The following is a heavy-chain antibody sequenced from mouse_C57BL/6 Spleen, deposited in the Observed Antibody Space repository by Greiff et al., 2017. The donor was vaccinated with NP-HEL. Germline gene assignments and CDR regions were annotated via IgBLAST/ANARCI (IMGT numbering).Heavy chain of an antibody. J-gene: IGHJ4*01. Sequence: VQLQQSGPELVKPGASVKISCKASGYSFTDYNMNWVKQSNGKSLEWIGVINPNYGTTSYNQKFKGKATVTVDQSSSTAYMQLNSLTSEDSAVDYCAKRWLGDDYARDYWGQGTSVTVSS. V-gene: IGHV1-39*01. CDR1: GYSFTDYN. D-gene: IGHD1-1*02. CDR2: INPNYGTT. CDR3: AKRWLGDDYARDY.